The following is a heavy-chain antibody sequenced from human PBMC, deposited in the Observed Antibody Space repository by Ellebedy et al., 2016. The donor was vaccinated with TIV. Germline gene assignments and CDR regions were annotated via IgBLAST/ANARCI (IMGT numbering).Heavy chain of an antibody. J-gene: IGHJ4*02. CDR2: MNPNSGDT. CDR3: ARVPGIVGANAPIDY. D-gene: IGHD1-26*01. V-gene: IGHV1-8*01. CDR1: GYSFTNYD. Sequence: AASVKVSCKASGYSFTNYDINWVRQATGQGLEWMGWMNPNSGDTGSAQKFQGRVIMTRSTSTGTAYLELRSLRSEDTAVYYCARVPGIVGANAPIDYWGQGTLVTVSS.